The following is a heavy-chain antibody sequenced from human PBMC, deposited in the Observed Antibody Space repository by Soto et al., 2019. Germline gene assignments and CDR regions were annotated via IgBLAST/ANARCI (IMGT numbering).Heavy chain of an antibody. D-gene: IGHD3-10*02. J-gene: IGHJ5*02. V-gene: IGHV4-59*01. CDR2: IYYSGST. CDR3: ARLFGVFS. Sequence: SGTLSLTCTVSGGSISSYFWSWIRQPPGKGLEWIGYIYYSGSTNYNPSLKSRVTISVDTSKNQFSLKLSSVTAADTAVYYCARLFGVFSWGQGTLVTVSS. CDR1: GGSISSYF.